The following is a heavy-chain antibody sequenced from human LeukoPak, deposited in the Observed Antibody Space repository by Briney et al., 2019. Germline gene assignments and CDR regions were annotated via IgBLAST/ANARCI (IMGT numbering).Heavy chain of an antibody. D-gene: IGHD6-19*01. CDR1: GCTFTNYY. CDR3: ARANSSGGTDGYFDY. V-gene: IGHV1-46*01. CDR2: INPSGGST. Sequence: ASVKVSCKASGCTFTNYYIHWVRQAPGQGLEWMGIINPSGGSTNYAQKFQGRVTMTRDTSTSTVYMELSSLRSEDTAVYYCARANSSGGTDGYFDYWGQGTLVIVSS. J-gene: IGHJ4*02.